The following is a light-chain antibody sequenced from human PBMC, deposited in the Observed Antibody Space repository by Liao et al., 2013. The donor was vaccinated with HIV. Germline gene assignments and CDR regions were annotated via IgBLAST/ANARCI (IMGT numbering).Light chain of an antibody. CDR2: KDS. CDR3: QSGQTDEVVLWCY. J-gene: IGLJ7*01. V-gene: IGLV3-25*03. CDR1: ALPKQY. Sequence: SYELTQPSSVSVSPGQTARITCSGDALPKQYAYWYQQKPGQAPVLVIYKDSERPSGIPERFSGSSSGTTVALIISGVQAEDEADYYCQSGQTDEVVLWCYVGG.